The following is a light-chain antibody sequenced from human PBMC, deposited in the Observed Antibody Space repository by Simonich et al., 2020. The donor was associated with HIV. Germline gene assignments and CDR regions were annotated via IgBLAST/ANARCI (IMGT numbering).Light chain of an antibody. Sequence: DIVMTQSPDSLAVSLGERATINYKSSQSLLYSSNNKNYLAWYQQKPGQPPKLLIYWASTRESGVPDRFSGSGSGTDFTLTISSLQAEDVAVYYCQQYYSTPPTFGQGTKVEIK. CDR3: QQYYSTPPT. CDR1: QSLLYSSNNKNY. CDR2: WAS. J-gene: IGKJ1*01. V-gene: IGKV4-1*01.